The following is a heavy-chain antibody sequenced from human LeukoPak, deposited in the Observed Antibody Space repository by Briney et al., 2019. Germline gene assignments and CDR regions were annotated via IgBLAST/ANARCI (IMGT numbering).Heavy chain of an antibody. CDR3: ARSRYIVVVPAAMLGPSRNWFDP. J-gene: IGHJ5*02. V-gene: IGHV4-59*01. CDR2: IYYSGST. D-gene: IGHD2-2*01. CDR1: GGSISSYY. Sequence: SQTLSLTCTVSGGSISSYYWSWIRQPPGKGLEWIGYIYYSGSTNYNPSLKSRVTISVDTSKNQFSLKLSSVTAADTAVYYCARSRYIVVVPAAMLGPSRNWFDPWGQGTLVTVSS.